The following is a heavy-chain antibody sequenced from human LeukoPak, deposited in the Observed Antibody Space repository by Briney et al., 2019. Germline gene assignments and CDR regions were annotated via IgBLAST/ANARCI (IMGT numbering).Heavy chain of an antibody. CDR2: IIPILGIA. D-gene: IGHD6-19*01. Sequence: GASEKVSCKASGGTFSSYTISWVRQAPRQGLEWMGRIIPILGIANYAQKFQGRVTITADKSTSTAYMELSSLRSEDTAVYYCAREVSGGEFDYWGQGTLVTVSS. CDR3: AREVSGGEFDY. CDR1: GGTFSSYT. J-gene: IGHJ4*02. V-gene: IGHV1-69*04.